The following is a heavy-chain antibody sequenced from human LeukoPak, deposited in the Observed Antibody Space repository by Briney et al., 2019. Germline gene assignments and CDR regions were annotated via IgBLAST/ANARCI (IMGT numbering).Heavy chain of an antibody. CDR1: GGSISSSSYY. Sequence: SETLSLTCTVSGGSISSSSYYWGWIRQPPGKGLEWIGSIYYSGSTYYNPSLKSRVTISVDTSKNQFSLKLSSVTAADTAVYYCARHAGGTGTDDAFDIWGQGTMVTVSS. D-gene: IGHD1-1*01. CDR3: ARHAGGTGTDDAFDI. V-gene: IGHV4-39*01. CDR2: IYYSGST. J-gene: IGHJ3*02.